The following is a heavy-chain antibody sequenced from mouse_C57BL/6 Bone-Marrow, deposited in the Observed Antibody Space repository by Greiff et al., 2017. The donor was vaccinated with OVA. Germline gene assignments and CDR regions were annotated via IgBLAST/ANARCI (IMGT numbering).Heavy chain of an antibody. CDR3: ARYGYGSSYYAMDD. CDR1: GYTFTSYW. CDR2: IHPNSGST. Sequence: VQLQQPGAELVKPGASVKLSCKASGYTFTSYWMHWVKQRPGQGLEWIGMIHPNSGSTNYNEKFKSKATLTVDKSSSTAYMQLSSLTSEDSAVYYCARYGYGSSYYAMDDWGQGTSVTVSS. J-gene: IGHJ4*01. D-gene: IGHD1-1*01. V-gene: IGHV1-64*01.